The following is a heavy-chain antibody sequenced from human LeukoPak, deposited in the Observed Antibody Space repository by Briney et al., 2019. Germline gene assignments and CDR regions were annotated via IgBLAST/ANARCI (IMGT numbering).Heavy chain of an antibody. Sequence: PSETLSLTCTVSGGSISSYYWSWIRQPPGKGLEWIGYIYYSGSTNYNPSLKSRVTISVDTSKNQFSLKLSSVTAADTAMYYCATAAGTSWGQGTLVTVSS. CDR3: ATAAGTS. CDR2: IYYSGST. D-gene: IGHD6-13*01. V-gene: IGHV4-59*01. J-gene: IGHJ5*02. CDR1: GGSISSYY.